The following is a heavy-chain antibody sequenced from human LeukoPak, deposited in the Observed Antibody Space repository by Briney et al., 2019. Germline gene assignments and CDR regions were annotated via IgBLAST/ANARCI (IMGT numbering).Heavy chain of an antibody. CDR3: AKDGYNWIAFDD. CDR2: ISGTGFTT. CDR1: GFTLSTYA. J-gene: IGHJ4*02. Sequence: GGSLTLSCAASGFTLSTYAMHWVRQAPGKGLEWVAYISGTGFTTYYADSVKGRFTISSDSSKNTLFLQMNSLRAEDTAIYYCAKDGYNWIAFDDWGQGTLVTVSS. V-gene: IGHV3-23*01. D-gene: IGHD1-20*01.